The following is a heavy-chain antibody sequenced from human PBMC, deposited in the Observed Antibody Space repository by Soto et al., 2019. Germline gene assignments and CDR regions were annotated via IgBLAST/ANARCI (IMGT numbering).Heavy chain of an antibody. CDR2: IRSKAYGGTT. D-gene: IGHD2-2*01. V-gene: IGHV3-49*03. CDR1: GFTFGDYA. J-gene: IGHJ6*02. Sequence: SLRLSFTSSGFTFGDYAMSGFRQAPGKGLEWVGFIRSKAYGGTTEYAASVKGRFTISRDDSKSIAYLQMNSLKTEDTAVYYCTLDCSSTSCDIYYYGMDVWGQGTTVTVSS. CDR3: TLDCSSTSCDIYYYGMDV.